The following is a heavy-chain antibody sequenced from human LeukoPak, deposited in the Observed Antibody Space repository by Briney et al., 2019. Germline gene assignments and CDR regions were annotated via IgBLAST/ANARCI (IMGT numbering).Heavy chain of an antibody. V-gene: IGHV3-74*01. J-gene: IGHJ2*01. D-gene: IGHD1-26*01. CDR2: INTEGKTT. CDR1: GFTFSTYW. CDR3: ARDPGSNSHDWYFDL. Sequence: PGGSLRLSRAASGFTFSTYWMYWVRQAPGKGLLWVSRINTEGKTTHYADSVKGRFVISRDNAKNTLYLQMNSLRTEDTAVYYCARDPGSNSHDWYFDLWGRGTLVTVSS.